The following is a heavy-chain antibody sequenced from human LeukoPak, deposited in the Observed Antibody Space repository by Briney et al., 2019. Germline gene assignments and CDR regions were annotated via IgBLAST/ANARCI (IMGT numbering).Heavy chain of an antibody. V-gene: IGHV4-34*01. CDR1: GGSITAYY. CDR2: INHSRGT. CDR3: AREDYYFDS. J-gene: IGHJ4*02. Sequence: PSETLSLTCSVYGGSITAYYWRWIRQPPGKGLEWIGEINHSRGTKYNPSLESRVTILLHASKNEVSLNLNSGTAADTAVYYCAREDYYFDSWGQGTLVTVSS.